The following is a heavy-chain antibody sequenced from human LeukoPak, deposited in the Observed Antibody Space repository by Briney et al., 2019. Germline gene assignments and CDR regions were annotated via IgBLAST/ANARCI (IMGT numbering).Heavy chain of an antibody. D-gene: IGHD6-6*01. V-gene: IGHV4-61*02. CDR1: GGSISSGGYY. CDR2: IYNSGST. J-gene: IGHJ6*03. CDR3: ARRNKRSSSSWLYYYYTDV. Sequence: SETLSLTCTVSGGSISSGGYYWSWIRQPPGKGLEWTGRIYNSGSTYYNPSLKSRVTISVDTSKNQFSLKLSSVTAADTAVYYCARRNKRSSSSWLYYYYTDVWGKVTTVTVSS.